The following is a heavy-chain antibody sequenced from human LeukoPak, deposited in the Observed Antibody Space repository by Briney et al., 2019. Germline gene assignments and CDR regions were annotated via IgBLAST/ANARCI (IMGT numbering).Heavy chain of an antibody. Sequence: SGGSLRLSCATSGFTFSRSDMHWVRQVPGKGLEWVSTIRTAGDAFFPDSVRGRFTVSRENGKNSVYLQMHSLRAGDTAVYYCARGSDIENYHFDDWGQGTLVTVSS. D-gene: IGHD2-15*01. CDR2: IRTAGDA. CDR1: GFTFSRSD. CDR3: ARGSDIENYHFDD. V-gene: IGHV3-13*01. J-gene: IGHJ4*02.